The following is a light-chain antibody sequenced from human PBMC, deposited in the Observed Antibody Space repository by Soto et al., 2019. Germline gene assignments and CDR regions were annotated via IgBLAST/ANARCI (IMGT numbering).Light chain of an antibody. CDR2: DAS. CDR1: QSVSNF. J-gene: IGKJ5*01. Sequence: EIVLTQSPATLSLSPGERATLSCRASQSVSNFLAWYQQKPGQAPRLLIYDASNRATGIPARFSGSGSGTDFTLTIRSLEPEDFAIYYCQQRTNWPLTTFGHWTRLEIK. V-gene: IGKV3-11*01. CDR3: QQRTNWPLTT.